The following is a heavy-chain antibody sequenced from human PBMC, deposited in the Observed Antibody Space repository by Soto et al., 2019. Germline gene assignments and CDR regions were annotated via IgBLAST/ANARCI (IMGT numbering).Heavy chain of an antibody. CDR2: IYYSGTS. V-gene: IGHV4-39*01. Sequence: QLQLQESGPGLVKPSETLSLTCTVSGCSINDDSYYWGWIRQPPGKGLEWIGSIYYSGTSSYNPSVKSRVTMSVHTSKKQLSLRLRSVTAADTAVYYFARLHCHRPNCVPLDPWGQGTLVIVSS. D-gene: IGHD1-1*01. CDR3: ARLHCHRPNCVPLDP. J-gene: IGHJ5*02. CDR1: GCSINDDSYY.